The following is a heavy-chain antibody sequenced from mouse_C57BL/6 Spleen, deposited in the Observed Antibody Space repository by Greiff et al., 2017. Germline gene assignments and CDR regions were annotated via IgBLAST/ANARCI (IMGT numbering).Heavy chain of an antibody. CDR2: ISSGGDYI. CDR3: TREGDYYDPTWFAY. V-gene: IGHV5-9-1*02. J-gene: IGHJ3*01. D-gene: IGHD2-4*01. Sequence: EVQGVESGEGLVKPGGSLKLSCAASGFTFSSYAMSWVRQTPEKRLEWVAYISSGGDYIYYADTVKGRFTISRDNARNTLYLQMSSLKSEDTAMYYCTREGDYYDPTWFAYWGQGTLVTVSA. CDR1: GFTFSSYA.